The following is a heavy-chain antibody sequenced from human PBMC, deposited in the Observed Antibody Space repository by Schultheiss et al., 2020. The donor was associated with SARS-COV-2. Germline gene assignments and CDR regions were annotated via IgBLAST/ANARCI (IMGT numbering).Heavy chain of an antibody. J-gene: IGHJ4*02. V-gene: IGHV3-23*01. CDR1: GFTFSNYW. CDR2: ISGSGGST. D-gene: IGHD6-13*01. CDR3: AKTLVAAAGTDVY. Sequence: GESLKISCAASGFTFSNYWMHWVRQAPGKGLEWVSAISGSGGSTYYADSVKGRYTISRDNSENTLYLQMNSLRAEDTAVYYCAKTLVAAAGTDVYWGQGTLVTVSS.